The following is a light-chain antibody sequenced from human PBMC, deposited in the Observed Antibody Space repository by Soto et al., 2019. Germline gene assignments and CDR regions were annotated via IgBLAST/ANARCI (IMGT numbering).Light chain of an antibody. V-gene: IGLV1-40*01. Sequence: QSVLTQPPSVSGAPGQRVTISCTGSSSNIGSTYDVQWYQQLPGTAPKFLIHGNTNRPSGVPDRFSGSKSGTSASLAITGLQADDEADYYCQSYDDSLSVHYVFGTGTKVTVL. CDR2: GNT. J-gene: IGLJ1*01. CDR3: QSYDDSLSVHYV. CDR1: SSNIGSTYD.